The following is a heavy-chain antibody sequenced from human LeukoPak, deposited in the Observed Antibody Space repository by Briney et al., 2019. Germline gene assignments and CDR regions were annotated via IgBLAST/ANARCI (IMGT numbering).Heavy chain of an antibody. D-gene: IGHD5-18*01. Sequence: LGESLKISCQGSGYSFTTYWISWVRQMPGKGLEWMGRIDPTDSYTTYTPSFQGHVNISADKSISVAYLQWSSLKASDTAMYYCARQSALTAGMDVWGQGTTVTVSS. CDR3: ARQSALTAGMDV. V-gene: IGHV5-10-1*01. CDR2: IDPTDSYT. J-gene: IGHJ6*02. CDR1: GYSFTTYW.